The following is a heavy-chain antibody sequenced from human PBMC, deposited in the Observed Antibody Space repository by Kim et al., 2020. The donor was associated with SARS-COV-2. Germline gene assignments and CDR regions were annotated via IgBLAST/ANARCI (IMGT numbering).Heavy chain of an antibody. CDR2: ISSSGSTI. CDR3: ARAPDDYGDPYYFDY. D-gene: IGHD4-17*01. Sequence: GGSLRLSCAASGFTFSSYEMNWVRQAPGKGLEWVSYISSSGSTIYYADSVKGRFTISRDNAKNSLYLQMNSLRAEDTAVYYCARAPDDYGDPYYFDYWGQGTLVTVSS. J-gene: IGHJ4*02. CDR1: GFTFSSYE. V-gene: IGHV3-48*03.